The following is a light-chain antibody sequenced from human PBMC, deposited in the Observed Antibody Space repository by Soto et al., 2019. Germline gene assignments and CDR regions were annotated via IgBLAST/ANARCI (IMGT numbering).Light chain of an antibody. V-gene: IGKV1-8*01. J-gene: IGKJ4*01. Sequence: AIRMTQSPSSFSASTWDRFTITCRASQGISSYLAWYQQKPGKAPKLLIYAASTLQSGVPPRFSGSGSDTVFTLTIDSLQPEDFATYYCLQDFSFPLTFGGGTKVDIK. CDR2: AAS. CDR3: LQDFSFPLT. CDR1: QGISSY.